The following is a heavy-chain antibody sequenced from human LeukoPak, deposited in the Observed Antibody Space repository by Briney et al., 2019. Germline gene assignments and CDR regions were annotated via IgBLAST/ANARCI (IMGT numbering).Heavy chain of an antibody. J-gene: IGHJ6*02. V-gene: IGHV3-7*05. CDR2: IKQDGSET. Sequence: GGSLRPSCAASGFTFSNYWMNWVRQAPGKGLEWVANIKQDGSETYYVGSVKGRFTISRDNAKNSLFLQMNSLRAEDTAVYYCARDLHYYVAMDVWGQGTTVTVSS. D-gene: IGHD3-10*02. CDR1: GFTFSNYW. CDR3: ARDLHYYVAMDV.